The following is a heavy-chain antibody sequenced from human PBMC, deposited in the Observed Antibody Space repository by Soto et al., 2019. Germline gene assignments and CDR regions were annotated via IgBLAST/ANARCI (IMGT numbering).Heavy chain of an antibody. CDR2: SNLNSGDT. V-gene: IGHV1-2*02. CDR3: ARDLGGFDLYGPDT. Sequence: ASVQVSCKTSGDTFTDSSMHWVRQAPGQELEWMVWSNLNSGDTNYAEKFRGRVTMTRDTSIITSYMELTRLKSDDTAVYYCARDLGGFDLYGPDTWGQGTLVTVSS. J-gene: IGHJ5*02. CDR1: GDTFTDSS. D-gene: IGHD5-12*01.